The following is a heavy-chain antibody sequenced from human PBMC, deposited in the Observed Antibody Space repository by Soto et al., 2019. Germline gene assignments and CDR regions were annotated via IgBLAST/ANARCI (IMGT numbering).Heavy chain of an antibody. CDR3: AAVCVEGYGSGGSLQRDPYFDY. D-gene: IGHD2-15*01. J-gene: IGHJ4*02. V-gene: IGHV1-58*01. CDR2: IVVGSGNT. Sequence: ASVKVSCKASGFTFTSSAVQWVRQARGQRLEWIGWIVVGSGNTNYAQKFQERVTITRDMSTSTAYMELSSLRSEDTAVYYCAAVCVEGYGSGGSLQRDPYFDYWGQGTLVTVSS. CDR1: GFTFTSSA.